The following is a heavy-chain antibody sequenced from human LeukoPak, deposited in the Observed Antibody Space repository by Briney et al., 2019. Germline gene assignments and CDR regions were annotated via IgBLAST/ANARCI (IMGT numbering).Heavy chain of an antibody. CDR2: IRSKAYGGTT. J-gene: IGHJ5*02. CDR1: GFTFGDYA. V-gene: IGHV3-49*04. D-gene: IGHD6-19*01. CDR3: TRDLEVAGLYNWFDP. Sequence: GGSLRLSCTASGFTFGDYAMSWVRQAPGEGLEWVGFIRSKAYGGTTEYAASVKGRFTISRDDSKSIAYLQMNSLKTEDTAVYYCTRDLEVAGLYNWFDPWGQGTLVTVSS.